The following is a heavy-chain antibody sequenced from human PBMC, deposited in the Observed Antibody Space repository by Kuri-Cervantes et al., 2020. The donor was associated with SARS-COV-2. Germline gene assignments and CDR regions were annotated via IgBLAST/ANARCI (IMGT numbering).Heavy chain of an antibody. CDR1: GGSISSYH. D-gene: IGHD6-13*01. CDR2: IYYSGST. CDR3: ARGTNIAAAGTLDY. V-gene: IGHV4-59*01. Sequence: SETLSLTCTVSGGSISSYHWSWIRQPPGKGLEWIGYIYYSGSTNYNPSLKSRVTISVDTSKNQFSLKLSSVTAADTAVYYCARGTNIAAAGTLDYWGQGTLVTVSS. J-gene: IGHJ4*02.